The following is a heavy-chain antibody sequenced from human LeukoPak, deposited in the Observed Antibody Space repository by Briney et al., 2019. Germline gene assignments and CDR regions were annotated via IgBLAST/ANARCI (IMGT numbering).Heavy chain of an antibody. J-gene: IGHJ4*02. CDR1: GFTVSSNY. D-gene: IGHD3-22*01. Sequence: GGSLRLSCAASGFTVSSNYMSWVRQAPGKGLEGVSVIYSGGSTYYADSVKGRFTISRDNSKITLYLQMNSLRAEDTAVYYCARDSSGYYSPNYFDYWGQGTLVTVSS. CDR2: IYSGGST. CDR3: ARDSSGYYSPNYFDY. V-gene: IGHV3-66*01.